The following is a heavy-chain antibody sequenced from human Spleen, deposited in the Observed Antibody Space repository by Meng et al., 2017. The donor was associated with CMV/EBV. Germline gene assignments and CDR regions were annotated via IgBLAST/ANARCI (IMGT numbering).Heavy chain of an antibody. CDR1: GGSISSYY. Sequence: SETLSLTCTVSGGSISSYYWSWIRQPPGKGLEWIGYIYYSGIINYNPSLKSRVTISLDTSKNQFSLKLSSVTAADTAVYYCAREAITGTVDYWGQGTLVTVSS. J-gene: IGHJ4*02. CDR3: AREAITGTVDY. D-gene: IGHD1-7*01. CDR2: IYYSGII. V-gene: IGHV4-59*01.